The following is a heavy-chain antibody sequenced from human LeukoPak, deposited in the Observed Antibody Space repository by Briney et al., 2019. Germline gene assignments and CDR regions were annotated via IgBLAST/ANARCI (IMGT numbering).Heavy chain of an antibody. D-gene: IGHD3-3*01. CDR1: GYTFTIYY. CDR3: ARAGRITIFGVGINPFDY. V-gene: IGHV1-46*01. Sequence: ASVTVSCTASGYTFTIYYMHWVRQAPGQGLEWMGIINPSGGSTSYAQKFQGRVTMTRDMSTSTVYMELSSLRSEGTAVYYCARAGRITIFGVGINPFDYWGQGTLVTVSS. CDR2: INPSGGST. J-gene: IGHJ4*02.